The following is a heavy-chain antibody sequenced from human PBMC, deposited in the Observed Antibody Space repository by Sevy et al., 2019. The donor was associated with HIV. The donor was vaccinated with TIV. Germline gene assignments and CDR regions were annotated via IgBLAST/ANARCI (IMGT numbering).Heavy chain of an antibody. CDR3: ARDSGVAVAVLRY. D-gene: IGHD6-19*01. CDR1: GFTFSSYA. CDR2: ISYDGSNK. J-gene: IGHJ4*02. V-gene: IGHV3-30-3*01. Sequence: GGSLILSCAASGFTFSSYAMHWVRQAPGKGLEWVAVISYDGSNKYYADSVKGRFTISRDNSKNTLYLQMNSLRAEDTAVYYCARDSGVAVAVLRYWGQGTLVTVSS.